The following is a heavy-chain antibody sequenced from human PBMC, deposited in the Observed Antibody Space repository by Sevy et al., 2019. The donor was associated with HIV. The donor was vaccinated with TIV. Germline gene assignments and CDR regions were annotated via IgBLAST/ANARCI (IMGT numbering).Heavy chain of an antibody. CDR1: GFTFGDYA. CDR3: TRDPPYYDFWSDYYYYGMDV. Sequence: GESLKISCTASGFTFGDYAMSWVRQAPGKGLEWVGFIRSKAYGGTTEYAASVKGRFTISRDDSKSIAYLQMNSLKTEDTAVYYCTRDPPYYDFWSDYYYYGMDVWGQGTTVTVSS. CDR2: IRSKAYGGTT. V-gene: IGHV3-49*04. J-gene: IGHJ6*02. D-gene: IGHD3-3*01.